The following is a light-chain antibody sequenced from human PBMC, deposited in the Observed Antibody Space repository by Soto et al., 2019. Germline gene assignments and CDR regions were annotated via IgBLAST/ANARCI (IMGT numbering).Light chain of an antibody. Sequence: QSVLTQPPSVSGAPGQRVTISCTGSSSNIGAGFDVHWYQQFPRTAPKLLIYSNHNRPSGVPDRFSVSKSATSASLAITGLQAADEADYYCQSYDSSLSAYVFGSGTKLTVL. V-gene: IGLV1-40*01. CDR3: QSYDSSLSAYV. CDR1: SSNIGAGFD. CDR2: SNH. J-gene: IGLJ1*01.